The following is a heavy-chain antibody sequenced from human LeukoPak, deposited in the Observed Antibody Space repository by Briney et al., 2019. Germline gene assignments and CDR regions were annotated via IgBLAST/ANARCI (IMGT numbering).Heavy chain of an antibody. V-gene: IGHV1-46*01. Sequence: ASVKVSCKASGYTFTSYYMHWVRQAPGQGLEWMGIINPSGGSTSYAQKFQGRVTMTRDTSISTAYMELSRLRSDGTAVYYCARRGKQWLVVDYWGQGTLVTVSS. CDR3: ARRGKQWLVVDY. CDR1: GYTFTSYY. D-gene: IGHD6-19*01. J-gene: IGHJ4*02. CDR2: INPSGGST.